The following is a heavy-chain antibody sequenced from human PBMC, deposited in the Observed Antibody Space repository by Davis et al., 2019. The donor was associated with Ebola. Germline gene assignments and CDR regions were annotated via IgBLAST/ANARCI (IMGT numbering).Heavy chain of an antibody. CDR3: ARAYDSSGYEYWYFDL. Sequence: PGGSLRLSCAASGFPFRNYGMNWVRQAPGKGLEWVSSISSASRNMYYADSMKGRFTISRDNAKNSLYLQMNSLRAEDTAVYYCARAYDSSGYEYWYFDLWGRGTLVTVSS. V-gene: IGHV3-21*06. D-gene: IGHD3-22*01. CDR1: GFPFRNYG. J-gene: IGHJ2*01. CDR2: ISSASRNM.